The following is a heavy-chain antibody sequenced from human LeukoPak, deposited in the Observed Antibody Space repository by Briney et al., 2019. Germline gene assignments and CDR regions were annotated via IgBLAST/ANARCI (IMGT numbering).Heavy chain of an antibody. Sequence: GGSLRLSCAASGFTFSNTWMSWVRQSPEKGPEWVANIKQDGSEKYYVDSVKGRFTISRDNAKKSLYLQMNSLRAEDTAVYYCARDFFSWGFGCFDYWGQGTLVTVSS. J-gene: IGHJ4*02. V-gene: IGHV3-7*01. CDR1: GFTFSNTW. D-gene: IGHD7-27*01. CDR2: IKQDGSEK. CDR3: ARDFFSWGFGCFDY.